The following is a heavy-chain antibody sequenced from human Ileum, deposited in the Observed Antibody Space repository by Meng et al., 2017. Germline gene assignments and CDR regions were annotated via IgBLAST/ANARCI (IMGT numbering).Heavy chain of an antibody. D-gene: IGHD2-8*01. J-gene: IGHJ4*02. Sequence: QVQLQESGPRLVKPSQTLSLTCTVSGDSISSGDYSWSWFRQSPGKGPEWIGYIYSNGNTYSNPSLRGRLMISIDTSKNQFSLKLSSVTAADTAVDYCARAPKYCTNAVCSRPLDSWGQGTLVTVSS. CDR3: ARAPKYCTNAVCSRPLDS. V-gene: IGHV4-30-4*01. CDR1: GDSISSGDYS. CDR2: IYSNGNT.